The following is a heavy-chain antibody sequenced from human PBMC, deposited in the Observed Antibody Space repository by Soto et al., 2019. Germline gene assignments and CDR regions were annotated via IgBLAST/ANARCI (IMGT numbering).Heavy chain of an antibody. J-gene: IGHJ5*02. CDR1: GFTFTSSA. CDR3: AAATYYYDSSGLSFDP. V-gene: IGHV1-58*01. CDR2: IVVGSGNT. Sequence: SVKVSCKASGFTFTSSAVQWLRQARGQRLEWIGWIVVGSGNTNYAQKFQERVTITRDMSTSTAYMELSSLRSEDTAVYYCAAATYYYDSSGLSFDPWGQGTLVTVSS. D-gene: IGHD3-22*01.